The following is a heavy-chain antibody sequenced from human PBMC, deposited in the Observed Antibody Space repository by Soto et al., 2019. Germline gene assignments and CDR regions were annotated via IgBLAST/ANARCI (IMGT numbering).Heavy chain of an antibody. V-gene: IGHV1-46*01. CDR2: INPSGGST. CDR3: ARDSLAMIVVVITPPDYYYRMDV. D-gene: IGHD3-22*01. Sequence: ASVKVSCKASGYTFTSYYMHWMRQAPGQGXEWMGIINPSGGSTSYAQKFQGRVTMTRDTSTSTVYMELSSLRSEDTAVYYCARDSLAMIVVVITPPDYYYRMDVWGQGTTVTVCS. J-gene: IGHJ6*02. CDR1: GYTFTSYY.